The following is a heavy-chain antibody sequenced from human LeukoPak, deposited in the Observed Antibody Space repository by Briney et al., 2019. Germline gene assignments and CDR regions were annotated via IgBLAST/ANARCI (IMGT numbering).Heavy chain of an antibody. CDR3: ARVGIAAAGHFDY. CDR2: MNPNSGNT. D-gene: IGHD6-13*01. Sequence: ASVKVSCKASGYTFTSYDINWVRQATGQGLEWMGWMNPNSGNTGYAQKFQGRVTMTRNTSIGTAYMELSSLRSEDTAVYYCARVGIAAAGHFDYWGQGTLVTVSS. J-gene: IGHJ4*02. V-gene: IGHV1-8*01. CDR1: GYTFTSYD.